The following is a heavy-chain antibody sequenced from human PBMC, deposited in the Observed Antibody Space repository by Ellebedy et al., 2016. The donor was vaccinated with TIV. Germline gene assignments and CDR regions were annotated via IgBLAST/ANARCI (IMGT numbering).Heavy chain of an antibody. CDR3: ARPKPDALYQAAFDY. CDR1: GGTFSSYA. Sequence: AASVKVSCKASGGTFSSYAISWVRQAPGQGLEWMGWITTYNGNTNYAPKFQDRLTMTTDTSTNTAYMELKSLRSDDTAVYYCARPKPDALYQAAFDYWGQGTLVTVSS. J-gene: IGHJ4*02. D-gene: IGHD2-2*01. CDR2: ITTYNGNT. V-gene: IGHV1-18*01.